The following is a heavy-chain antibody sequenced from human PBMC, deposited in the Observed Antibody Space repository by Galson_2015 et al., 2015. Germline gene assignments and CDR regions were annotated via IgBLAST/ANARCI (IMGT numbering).Heavy chain of an antibody. V-gene: IGHV3-30*14. J-gene: IGHJ4*02. D-gene: IGHD5-18*01. CDR1: GFTFSSYA. Sequence: SLRLSCAASGFTFSSYAMHWVRQAPGKGLEWVAVISYDGNNKYYADSLKGRFTISRDNSKNTLYLQMNSLGAEDTAIYYCASTRDHGYNYGFDYWGQGTLVTVSS. CDR2: ISYDGNNK. CDR3: ASTRDHGYNYGFDY.